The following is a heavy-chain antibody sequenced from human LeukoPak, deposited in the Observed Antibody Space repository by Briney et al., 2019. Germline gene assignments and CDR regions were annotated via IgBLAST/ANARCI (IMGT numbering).Heavy chain of an antibody. CDR1: GFTFSSYN. Sequence: PGGSLRLSCAASGFTFSSYNMNWVRQAPGKGLEWVSYISTGSSTMYYADSVKGRFIISRDKAKNSLYLQMNSLRAEDTAVYYCARGSVVVTTIFDYWGQGTLVTVSS. V-gene: IGHV3-48*01. D-gene: IGHD2-21*02. CDR3: ARGSVVVTTIFDY. CDR2: ISTGSSTM. J-gene: IGHJ4*02.